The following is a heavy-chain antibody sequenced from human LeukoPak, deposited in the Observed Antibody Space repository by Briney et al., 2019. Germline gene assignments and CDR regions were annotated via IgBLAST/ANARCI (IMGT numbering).Heavy chain of an antibody. CDR3: ARDPHIVVVPAAPFHY. J-gene: IGHJ4*02. CDR1: GYTFTSYG. Sequence: GASVKVSCKASGYTFTSYGINWVRQATGQGLEWMGWMNPNSGNTGCAQKFQGRVTMTRNTSISTAYMELSSLRYEDTAVYHCARDPHIVVVPAAPFHYWGQGTLVTVSS. CDR2: MNPNSGNT. D-gene: IGHD2-2*01. V-gene: IGHV1-8*01.